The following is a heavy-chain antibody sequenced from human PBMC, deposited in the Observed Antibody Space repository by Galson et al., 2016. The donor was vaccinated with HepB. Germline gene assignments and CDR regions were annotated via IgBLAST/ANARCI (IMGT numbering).Heavy chain of an antibody. CDR3: ARDRAAAGTVGRYYYYGMDV. V-gene: IGHV3-15*01. CDR2: IKSKSDGGTP. J-gene: IGHJ6*02. CDR1: ALIFNKAS. Sequence: SLRLSCAASALIFNKASMNGVRQAPGRGLEWVGHIKSKSDGGTPECGAVVKDTFSNSRDDSKNTPYLQMNSLKIEDTAVYYCARDRAAAGTVGRYYYYGMDVWGQGTTVTVSS. D-gene: IGHD6-13*01.